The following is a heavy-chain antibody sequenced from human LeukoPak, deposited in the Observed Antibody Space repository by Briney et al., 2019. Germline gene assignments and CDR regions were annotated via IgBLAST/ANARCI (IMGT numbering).Heavy chain of an antibody. CDR2: TKPDGSAE. CDR1: GFIFSNYW. CDR3: ARDGGLNTVFDY. Sequence: GGSLRLSCAASGFIFSNYWLGWVRPAPGKGLEWVGNTKPDGSAEYSADSVRGRFTTSRDNANNFLYLQMNSLRAEDTAVYYCARDGGLNTVFDYWGQGTLVTVSS. D-gene: IGHD2-15*01. V-gene: IGHV3-7*01. J-gene: IGHJ4*02.